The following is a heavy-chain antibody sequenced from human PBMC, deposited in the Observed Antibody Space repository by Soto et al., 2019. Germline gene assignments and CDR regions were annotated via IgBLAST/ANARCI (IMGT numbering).Heavy chain of an antibody. J-gene: IGHJ6*02. D-gene: IGHD3-22*01. CDR3: ARDAYYDSSGFDYYYYYGMDV. CDR2: IYYSGST. Sequence: PSETLSLTCTVSGGSISSGGYYWSWIRQHPGKGLEWIGYIYYSGSTYYNPSLKSRVTISVDTSKNQFSLKLSSVTAADTAVYYCARDAYYDSSGFDYYYYYGMDVWGQGTTVTVSS. V-gene: IGHV4-31*03. CDR1: GGSISSGGYY.